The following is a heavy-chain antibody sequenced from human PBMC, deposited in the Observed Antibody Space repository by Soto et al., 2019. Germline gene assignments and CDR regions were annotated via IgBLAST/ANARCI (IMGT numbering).Heavy chain of an antibody. V-gene: IGHV1-69*04. CDR2: VNPILSMS. CDR1: GDTFNFYS. D-gene: IGHD3-10*01. CDR3: ATSYGSGYRAFDF. Sequence: QVQLVQSGAEVKRPGSSVKVSCKASGDTFNFYSINWVRQAPGLGLEWMGRVNPILSMSNYAQRFQGRVTMTAEKSTSTAYMELSGLSSEDTAIYYCATSYGSGYRAFDFWGQGALVTVSS. J-gene: IGHJ4*02.